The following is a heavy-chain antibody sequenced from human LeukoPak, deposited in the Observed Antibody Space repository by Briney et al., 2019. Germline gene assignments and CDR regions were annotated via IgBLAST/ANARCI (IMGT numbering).Heavy chain of an antibody. J-gene: IGHJ5*02. Sequence: SETLSLTCTVFGGSINSYDWTWIRQPPGKGLEWIGYISYSGSTNYNPSLKSRVTILVDTSKSQFSLRLSSVTAADTAVYYCARLSWPGRGSRFDPWGQGTLVAVSS. D-gene: IGHD2/OR15-2a*01. V-gene: IGHV4-59*12. CDR1: GGSINSYD. CDR2: ISYSGST. CDR3: ARLSWPGRGSRFDP.